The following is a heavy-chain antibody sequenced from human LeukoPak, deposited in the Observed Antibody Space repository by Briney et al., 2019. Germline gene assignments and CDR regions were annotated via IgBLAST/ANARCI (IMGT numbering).Heavy chain of an antibody. J-gene: IGHJ6*03. Sequence: ASVKVSCKASGYTFTSYDINWVRQATGQGLEWMGWMNPNSGNTGYAQKFQGRVTMTRNTSISTAYMELSSLRSEDTAVYYCARGASSPQLYYYYYYYYMDVWGKGTTVTISS. D-gene: IGHD3-22*01. CDR1: GYTFTSYD. V-gene: IGHV1-8*01. CDR3: ARGASSPQLYYYYYYYYMDV. CDR2: MNPNSGNT.